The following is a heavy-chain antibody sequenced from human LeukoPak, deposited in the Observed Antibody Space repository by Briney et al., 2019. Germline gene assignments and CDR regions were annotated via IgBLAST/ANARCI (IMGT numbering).Heavy chain of an antibody. V-gene: IGHV3-7*01. J-gene: IGHJ4*02. Sequence: GGSLRLSCAASGFSFSTYSMSWVRQAPGKGLEWVASMKEDGSEKYYVDSVKGRFTISRDNSKNSLYLQMNSLRAEDTAVYYCARPRGYGSGTYRYFDYWGQGTLVTVSS. CDR3: ARPRGYGSGTYRYFDY. CDR2: MKEDGSEK. D-gene: IGHD3-10*01. CDR1: GFSFSTYS.